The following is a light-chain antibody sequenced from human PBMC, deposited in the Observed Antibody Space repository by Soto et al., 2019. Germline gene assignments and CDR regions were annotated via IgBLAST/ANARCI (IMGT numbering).Light chain of an antibody. CDR3: CSFKRSSTHV. V-gene: IGLV2-11*01. J-gene: IGLJ1*01. CDR1: SSDVGGYNY. CDR2: DVS. Sequence: SLLTQPGAVSGSPGRSVTISCTGTSSDVGGYNYVSWYQQHPGKAPKLMIYDVSKRPSGVPDRFSGSKSGNTASLTISGLQAEDEADYYCCSFKRSSTHVIGGGNKVNAL.